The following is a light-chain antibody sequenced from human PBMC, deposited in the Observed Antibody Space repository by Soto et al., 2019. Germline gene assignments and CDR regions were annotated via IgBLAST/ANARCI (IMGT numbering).Light chain of an antibody. V-gene: IGKV1-27*01. J-gene: IGKJ3*01. CDR1: QGISNY. CDR2: AAS. Sequence: DVQMTQSPSSLSVSVGDRVTITCRASQGISNYLAWYQQKSGEVPKLLIYAASTLQSGVPSRFSGSGSGSDFSLTISSLQPEDVATYYCQKYDSAPRTFGPGTKVDIK. CDR3: QKYDSAPRT.